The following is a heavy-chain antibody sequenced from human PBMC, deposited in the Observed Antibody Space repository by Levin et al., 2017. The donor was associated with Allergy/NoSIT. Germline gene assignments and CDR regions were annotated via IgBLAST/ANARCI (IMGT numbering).Heavy chain of an antibody. D-gene: IGHD2-8*01. J-gene: IGHJ4*02. Sequence: QTGGSLRLSCAASGFTFSNYWMHWVRQAPGKGLEWVSRINSDGSSLSYAGSVKGRFTISRDSAKYTLHLQMNSLRAEDTAVYYCAGVINGYFQYWGQGTRVTVSS. CDR2: INSDGSSL. CDR1: GFTFSNYW. V-gene: IGHV3-74*01. CDR3: AGVINGYFQY.